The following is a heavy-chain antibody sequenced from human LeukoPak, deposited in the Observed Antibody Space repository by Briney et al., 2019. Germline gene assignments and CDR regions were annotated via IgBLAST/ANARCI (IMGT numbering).Heavy chain of an antibody. CDR1: GFTFSSYS. J-gene: IGHJ4*02. D-gene: IGHD5-18*01. CDR2: ISSSSDYI. V-gene: IGHV3-21*01. Sequence: GGSLRLSCAASGFTFSSYSMNWVRQAPGKGLEWVSSISSSSDYIYYADSVKGRFTISRDNAKNSLYLQMHSLGAEDTAVYYCARAQGGYSYGSFDYWGQGTLVAVSA. CDR3: ARAQGGYSYGSFDY.